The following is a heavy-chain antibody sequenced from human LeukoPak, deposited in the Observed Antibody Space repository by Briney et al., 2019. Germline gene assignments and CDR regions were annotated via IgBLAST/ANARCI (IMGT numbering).Heavy chain of an antibody. CDR3: ARADRLHGGPYLIGP. J-gene: IGHJ5*02. CDR1: GYSFTDYY. D-gene: IGHD2-21*01. Sequence: GASVKVSCKTSGYSFTDYYMHWVRQAPGQGLEWMGWINPNSGGTSSAQKFQGRVTMTRDTSITTVYMEVRWLTSDDTAVYYCARADRLHGGPYLIGPWGQGTLFTVSS. V-gene: IGHV1-2*02. CDR2: INPNSGGT.